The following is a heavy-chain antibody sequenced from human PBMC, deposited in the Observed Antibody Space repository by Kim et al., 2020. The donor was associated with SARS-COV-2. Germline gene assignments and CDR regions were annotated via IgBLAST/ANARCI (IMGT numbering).Heavy chain of an antibody. J-gene: IGHJ4*02. CDR3: AREEGYSSGWFFDL. CDR1: GYTFNNYA. D-gene: IGHD6-19*01. Sequence: ASVKISCKASGYTFNNYAINWVRQAPGQGLEWMGWINSNTGNPTYAQGFTGRFVFSLDTPVTTAYLQISSLEAEDTAVYYCAREEGYSSGWFFDLWGQGT. V-gene: IGHV7-4-1*02. CDR2: INSNTGNP.